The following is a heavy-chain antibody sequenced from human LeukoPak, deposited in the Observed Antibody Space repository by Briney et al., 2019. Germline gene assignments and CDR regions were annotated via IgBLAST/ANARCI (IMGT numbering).Heavy chain of an antibody. CDR1: GFTFSSYG. CDR3: ARDTRWHPTGFDY. J-gene: IGHJ4*02. CDR2: IRYDGSNK. V-gene: IGHV3-30*02. D-gene: IGHD4-23*01. Sequence: GGSLRLSCAASGFTFSSYGMHWVRQAPGKGLEWVAFIRYDGSNKYYADSVKGRFTISRDNSKNTLYLQMNSLRAEDTAVYYCARDTRWHPTGFDYWGQGTLVTVSS.